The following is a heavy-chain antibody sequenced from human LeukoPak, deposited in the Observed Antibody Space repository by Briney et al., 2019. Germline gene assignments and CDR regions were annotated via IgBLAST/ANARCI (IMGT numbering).Heavy chain of an antibody. CDR2: IYYSGST. D-gene: IGHD2-2*01. J-gene: IGHJ4*02. CDR1: GGSISSSSYY. CDR3: ARAGLGYCSSTSCYYFDY. V-gene: IGHV4-61*05. Sequence: SETLSLTCTISGGSISSSSYYWGWIRQPPGKGLEWIGYIYYSGSTNYNPSLKSRVTISVDTSKNQFSLKLSSVTAADTAVYYCARAGLGYCSSTSCYYFDYWGQGTLVTVSS.